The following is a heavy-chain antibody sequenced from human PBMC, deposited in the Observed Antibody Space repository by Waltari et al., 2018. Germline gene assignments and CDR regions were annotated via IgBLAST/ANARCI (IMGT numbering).Heavy chain of an antibody. Sequence: EVQLVEAGGTLVQPGVSLSLSCAVSCLTFSRFWMPWVRQAPGKGLEWVANINQDGSEKHYVDSVKGRFTISRDNAKNSLSLQMNSLRAEETAVYYCASGGHVDYCGQGTLVTVSS. CDR3: ASGGHVDY. CDR1: CLTFSRFW. V-gene: IGHV3-7*01. J-gene: IGHJ4*02. CDR2: INQDGSEK.